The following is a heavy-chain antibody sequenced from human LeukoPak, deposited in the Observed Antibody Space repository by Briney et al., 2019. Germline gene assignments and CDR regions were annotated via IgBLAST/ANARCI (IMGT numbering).Heavy chain of an antibody. CDR3: AKMGVRTLLTDIVVGPTADDYLDS. CDR1: GYTFISYD. CDR2: VSPFSHET. J-gene: IGHJ4*02. Sequence: GASVKVSCKASGYTFISYDIGWVRQAPGQGLEWMGWVSPFSHETNYVEKIQGRVTMTTDRSANTAYMELRSLTSGDTAVYYCAKMGVRTLLTDIVVGPTADDYLDSWGQGTLVTVSS. D-gene: IGHD2-21*01. V-gene: IGHV1-18*01.